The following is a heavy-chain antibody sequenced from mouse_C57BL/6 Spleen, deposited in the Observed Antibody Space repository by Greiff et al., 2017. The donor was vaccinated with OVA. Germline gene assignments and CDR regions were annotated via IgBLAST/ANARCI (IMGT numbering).Heavy chain of an antibody. J-gene: IGHJ3*01. Sequence: VQLQQSGAELVRPGPSVKVSCKASGYAFTNYLIEWVKQRPGQGLEWIGVINPGSGGTNYNEKFKGKATLTADKSSSTAYMQLSSLTSEDSAVYFCAREGLATRFAYWGQGTLVTVSA. CDR2: INPGSGGT. V-gene: IGHV1-54*01. D-gene: IGHD1-1*01. CDR3: AREGLATRFAY. CDR1: GYAFTNYL.